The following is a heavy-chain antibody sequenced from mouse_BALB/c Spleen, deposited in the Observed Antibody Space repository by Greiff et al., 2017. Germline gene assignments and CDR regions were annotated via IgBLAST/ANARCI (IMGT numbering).Heavy chain of an antibody. J-gene: IGHJ3*01. CDR1: GYSITSDYA. CDR3: ARPYGSSPWFAY. V-gene: IGHV3-2*02. D-gene: IGHD1-1*01. CDR2: ISYSGST. Sequence: VQLQQSGPGLVKPSQSLSLTCTVTGYSITSDYAWNWIRQFPGNKLEWMGYISYSGSTSYNPSLKSRISITRDTSKNQFFLQLNSVTTEDTATYYCARPYGSSPWFAYWGQGTLVTVSA.